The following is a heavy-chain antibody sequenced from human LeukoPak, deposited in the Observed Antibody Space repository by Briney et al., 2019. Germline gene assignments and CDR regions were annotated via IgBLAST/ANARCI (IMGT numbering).Heavy chain of an antibody. V-gene: IGHV3-72*01. Sequence: GGSLRLSCAASGFTFSSYSMNWVRQAPGKGLEWVGRTRNKANSYTTEYAASVKGRFTISRDDSKNSLYLQMNSLKTEDTAVYYCARVRLLWFGELSKHERTTYDYWGQGTLVTVSS. CDR1: GFTFSSYS. D-gene: IGHD3-10*01. J-gene: IGHJ4*02. CDR3: ARVRLLWFGELSKHERTTYDY. CDR2: TRNKANSYTT.